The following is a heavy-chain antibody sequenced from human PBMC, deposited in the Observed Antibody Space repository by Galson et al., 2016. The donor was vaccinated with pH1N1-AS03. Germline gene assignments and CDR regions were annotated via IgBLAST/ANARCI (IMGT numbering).Heavy chain of an antibody. J-gene: IGHJ3*02. CDR2: INGEGSST. V-gene: IGHV3-74*01. CDR1: GSTLSTYD. Sequence: SLRLSCAASGSTLSTYDMHWVRQAPGRGLVWVSSINGEGSSTRGTDSVKGRFFISRDNAKNTVYLQMNSLRVEDTAVYYCARQDSSGYFHALDMWGQGTMVTVSS. D-gene: IGHD3-22*01. CDR3: ARQDSSGYFHALDM.